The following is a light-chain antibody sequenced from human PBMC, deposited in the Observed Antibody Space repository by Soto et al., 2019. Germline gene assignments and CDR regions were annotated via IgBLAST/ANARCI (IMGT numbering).Light chain of an antibody. J-gene: IGKJ3*01. CDR2: GAS. Sequence: EIVLTQSPGTRSLSPGERATLSCRASQSVSSSYLAWYQQKPGQAPRLLIYGASSRATGIPDRFSGSGSGTDSTLTISRLEPEDFAVYYCQQYGSSPFTFGPGTKVDIK. CDR3: QQYGSSPFT. V-gene: IGKV3-20*01. CDR1: QSVSSSY.